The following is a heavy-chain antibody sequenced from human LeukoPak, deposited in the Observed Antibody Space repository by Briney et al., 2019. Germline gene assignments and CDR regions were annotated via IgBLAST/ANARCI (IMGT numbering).Heavy chain of an antibody. Sequence: SETLSLTCTVSGGSISSYYWSWIRQPPGKGLEWIGYIYTSGSTNYNPSLKSRVTISVDTSKNQFSLKLSSVTAADTAVYYCARAIVDTAMVAFDYWGQGTLVTVSS. D-gene: IGHD5-18*01. CDR2: IYTSGST. CDR1: GGSISSYY. J-gene: IGHJ4*02. V-gene: IGHV4-4*09. CDR3: ARAIVDTAMVAFDY.